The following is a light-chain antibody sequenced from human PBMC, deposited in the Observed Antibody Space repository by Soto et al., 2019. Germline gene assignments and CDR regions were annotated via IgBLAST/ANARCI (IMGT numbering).Light chain of an antibody. J-gene: IGKJ4*01. CDR1: QSVLYSSSNRYC. V-gene: IGKV4-1*01. CDR2: WAS. CDR3: QQYYGIPLT. Sequence: DIVMTQSPDSLAVSLGERATINCKSSQSVLYSSSNRYCLAWYQQKPGQPPKLLISWASTRESGVPDRFSGSGSGTDFTLTISSLQAEDVAVYYCQQYYGIPLTFGGGTKVEIK.